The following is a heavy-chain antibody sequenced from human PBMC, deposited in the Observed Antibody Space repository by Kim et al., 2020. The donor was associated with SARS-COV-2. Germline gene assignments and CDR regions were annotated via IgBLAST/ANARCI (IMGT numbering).Heavy chain of an antibody. Sequence: SETLSLTCTVSGGSISSSSYYWGWIRQPPGKGLEWIGSIYYSGSTYYNPSLKSRVTISVDTSKNQFSLKLSSVTAADTAVYYCARHNTDGPPNGPLDYWGQGTLVTVSS. CDR1: GGSISSSSYY. CDR3: ARHNTDGPPNGPLDY. J-gene: IGHJ4*02. CDR2: IYYSGST. D-gene: IGHD2-8*01. V-gene: IGHV4-39*01.